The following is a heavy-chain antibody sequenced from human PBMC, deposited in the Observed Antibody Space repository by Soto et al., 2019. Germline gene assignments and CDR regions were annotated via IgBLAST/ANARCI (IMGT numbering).Heavy chain of an antibody. CDR1: GFTFSDYY. CDR3: AREYCSGGSCYSVYYYYGMDV. CDR2: ISSSSSYT. D-gene: IGHD2-15*01. Sequence: GGSLRLSCAASGFTFSDYYMSWIRQAPGKGLEWVSYISSSSSYTNYADSVKGRFTISRDNAKNSLYLQMNSLRAEDTAVYYCAREYCSGGSCYSVYYYYGMDVWGQGTTVTISS. V-gene: IGHV3-11*06. J-gene: IGHJ6*02.